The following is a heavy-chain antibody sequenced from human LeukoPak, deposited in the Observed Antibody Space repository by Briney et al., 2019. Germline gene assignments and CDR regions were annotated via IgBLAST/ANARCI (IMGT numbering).Heavy chain of an antibody. D-gene: IGHD5-24*01. CDR2: ISAYNGDT. Sequence: ASVKVSCKAAGYTFVSHGISWVRLAPGQGLEWMGWISAYNGDTKYAQKFQARVTMTTDTSTSTAYMELRTLRSDDTAVYYCAKAWDWMATIFFDYWGQGTLVTVSS. CDR3: AKAWDWMATIFFDY. J-gene: IGHJ4*02. CDR1: GYTFVSHG. V-gene: IGHV1-18*01.